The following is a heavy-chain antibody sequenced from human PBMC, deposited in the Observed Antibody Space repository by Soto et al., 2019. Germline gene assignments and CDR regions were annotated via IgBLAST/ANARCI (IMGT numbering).Heavy chain of an antibody. CDR2: IIPIFGTA. V-gene: IGHV1-69*13. CDR1: GGTFSSYA. D-gene: IGHD3-3*01. J-gene: IGHJ6*02. Sequence: SVKVSCKASGGTFSSYAISWVRQAPGQGLEWMGGIIPIFGTANYAQKFQGRVTITADESTSTAYMEPSSLRSEDTAVYYCARGSPSPGGATHNNFGVVINYYYYYGMDVWGQGTTVTVSS. CDR3: ARGSPSPGGATHNNFGVVINYYYYYGMDV.